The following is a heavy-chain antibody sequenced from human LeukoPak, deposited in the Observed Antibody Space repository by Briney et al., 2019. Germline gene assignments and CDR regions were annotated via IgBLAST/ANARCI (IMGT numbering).Heavy chain of an antibody. CDR1: GFTFSSYW. J-gene: IGHJ3*02. V-gene: IGHV3-74*01. D-gene: IGHD5/OR15-5a*01. CDR3: ARGVSGTGPDI. Sequence: GGSLRLSCAASGFTFSSYWMHWVRQAPGKGLVWVPRIKTDGSSTDYADSVKGRFTISRDNAKNTMYLQMNSLRAEDTAVYYCARGVSGTGPDIWGLGTMVTVSS. CDR2: IKTDGSST.